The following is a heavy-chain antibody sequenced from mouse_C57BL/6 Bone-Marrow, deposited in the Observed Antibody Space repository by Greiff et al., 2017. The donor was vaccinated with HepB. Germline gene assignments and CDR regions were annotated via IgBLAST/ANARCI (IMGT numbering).Heavy chain of an antibody. J-gene: IGHJ4*01. D-gene: IGHD2-3*01. CDR2: INPNNGGT. V-gene: IGHV1-26*01. CDR3: ARPWVLRRGYAMDY. CDR1: GYTFTDYY. Sequence: EVQLQQSGPELVKPGASVKISCKASGYTFTDYYMNWVKQSHGKSLEWIGDINPNNGGTSYNQKFKGKATLTVDKSSSTAYMELRSLTSEDSAVYYCARPWVLRRGYAMDYWGQGTSVTVSS.